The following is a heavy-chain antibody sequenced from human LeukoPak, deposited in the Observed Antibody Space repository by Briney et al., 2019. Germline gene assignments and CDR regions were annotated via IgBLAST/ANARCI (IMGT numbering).Heavy chain of an antibody. D-gene: IGHD4-17*01. CDR3: AREMSTTVTNGGWFDP. V-gene: IGHV1-8*01. Sequence: VKVSCKASGYTFTSYDINWVRQATGQGVEWMGWMNPNSGNTGYAQKFQGRVTMTRNTSISTAYMELSSLRSEATAVYYCAREMSTTVTNGGWFDPWGQGTLVTVSS. J-gene: IGHJ5*02. CDR2: MNPNSGNT. CDR1: GYTFTSYD.